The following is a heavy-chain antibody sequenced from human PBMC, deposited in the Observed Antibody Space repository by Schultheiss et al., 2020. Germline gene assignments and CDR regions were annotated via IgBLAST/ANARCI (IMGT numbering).Heavy chain of an antibody. V-gene: IGHV4-30-4*01. CDR2: IYYSGST. CDR1: GGSISSGDYY. Sequence: SETLSLTCTVSGGSISSGDYYWSWIRQPPGKGLEWIGYIYYSGSTYYNPSLKSRVTISVDTSKNQFSLKLSSVTAADTAVYYCARDRGNSGYEKGYYYYYGMDVWGQGTTGTVSS. D-gene: IGHD5-12*01. CDR3: ARDRGNSGYEKGYYYYYGMDV. J-gene: IGHJ6*02.